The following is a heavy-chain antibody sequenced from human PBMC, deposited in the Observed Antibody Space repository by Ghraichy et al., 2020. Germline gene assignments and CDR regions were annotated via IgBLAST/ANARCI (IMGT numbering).Heavy chain of an antibody. J-gene: IGHJ6*02. CDR1: GGSFSGYY. D-gene: IGHD1-26*01. V-gene: IGHV4-34*01. CDR3: AVGPVGAPPEKPTGMDV. Sequence: SETLSLTCAVYGGSFSGYYWSWIRQPPGKGLEWIGEINHSGSTNYNPSLKSRVTISVDTSKNQFSLKLSSVTAADTAVYCCAVGPVGAPPEKPTGMDVWGQGTTVTVSS. CDR2: INHSGST.